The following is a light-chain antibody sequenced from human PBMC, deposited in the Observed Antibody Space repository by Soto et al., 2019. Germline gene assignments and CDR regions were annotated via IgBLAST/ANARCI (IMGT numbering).Light chain of an antibody. J-gene: IGLJ3*02. V-gene: IGLV8-61*01. CDR1: SGSVSTSYY. Sequence: QAVVTQEPSLSVSPGGTVTLTCGLSSGSVSTSYYPSWYQLTPGQTPRTLIHNTNIRSSGVPDRFSGSILGNKAALTITGAQADAESHYYCLLYMGSAIWVFGGGTKLTVL. CDR3: LLYMGSAIWV. CDR2: NTN.